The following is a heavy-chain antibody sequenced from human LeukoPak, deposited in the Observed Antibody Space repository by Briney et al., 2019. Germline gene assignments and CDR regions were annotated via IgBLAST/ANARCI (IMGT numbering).Heavy chain of an antibody. CDR2: INPSGGST. D-gene: IGHD5-24*01. J-gene: IGHJ4*02. CDR3: ARDREMATFDY. CDR1: GYTFTSYY. V-gene: IGHV1-46*01. Sequence: ASVTVSCTASGYTFTSYYMHWVRQAPGQGLEWMGIINPSGGSTSYAQKFQGRVTMTRDTSTSTVYMELSSLRSEDTAVYYCARDREMATFDYWGQGTLVTVSS.